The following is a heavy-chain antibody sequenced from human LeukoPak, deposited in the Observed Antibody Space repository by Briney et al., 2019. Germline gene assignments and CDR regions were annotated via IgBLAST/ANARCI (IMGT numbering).Heavy chain of an antibody. V-gene: IGHV3-21*01. D-gene: IGHD3-10*01. CDR2: ISSSSSYI. CDR1: GFTFSSYS. CDR3: ARGWYYGSGSYYKGVDY. Sequence: GGSLRLSCAASGFTFSSYSMNWVRQAPGKGLELVSSISSSSSYIYYADSVKGRFTISRDNAKNSLYLQMNSLRAEDTAVYYCARGWYYGSGSYYKGVDYWGQGTLVTVSS. J-gene: IGHJ4*02.